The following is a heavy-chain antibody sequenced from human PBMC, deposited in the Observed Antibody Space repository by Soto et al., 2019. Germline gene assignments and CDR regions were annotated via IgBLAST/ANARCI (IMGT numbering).Heavy chain of an antibody. Sequence: ETLSLTCGVYVGSFSAYSWTWLRQSPGKGLEWIGEITHGGSTDYNPALKSRLVMSVDTSKNQFSLRVTSVTAADAAVYFCARARFDSWSHIYYGLDVWGQGTTVTVS. D-gene: IGHD3-3*01. CDR1: VGSFSAYS. J-gene: IGHJ6*02. CDR2: ITHGGST. V-gene: IGHV4-34*01. CDR3: ARARFDSWSHIYYGLDV.